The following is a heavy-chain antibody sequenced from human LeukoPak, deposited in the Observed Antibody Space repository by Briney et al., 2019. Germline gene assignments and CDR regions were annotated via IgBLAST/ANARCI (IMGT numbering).Heavy chain of an antibody. Sequence: GASLRLSCAASGFTFSSYAMSWVRQAPGKGLEWVSAISGSGGSTYYADSVKGRFTISRDNSKNTLYLQMNSLRAEDTAVYYWPHPPVPGPNVGSLPDFWGQGPLVTVSS. CDR1: GFTFSSYA. CDR2: ISGSGGST. CDR3: PHPPVPGPNVGSLPDF. D-gene: IGHD1-14*01. J-gene: IGHJ4*02. V-gene: IGHV3-23*01.